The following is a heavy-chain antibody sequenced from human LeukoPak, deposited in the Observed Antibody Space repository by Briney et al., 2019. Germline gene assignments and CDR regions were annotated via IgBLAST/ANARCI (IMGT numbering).Heavy chain of an antibody. CDR3: AIVYAVLDKRNALDM. CDR2: IHDDGTTT. D-gene: IGHD2-8*01. J-gene: IGHJ3*02. V-gene: IGHV3-74*01. Sequence: GGSLRLSCAASGFTFSSHWMHWVRQAPGKGLVWVSRIHDDGTTTNYADSVKGRFTISRDNAKNTLYLQMNSLRAEDTAVYYCAIVYAVLDKRNALDMWGQGTMVTVSS. CDR1: GFTFSSHW.